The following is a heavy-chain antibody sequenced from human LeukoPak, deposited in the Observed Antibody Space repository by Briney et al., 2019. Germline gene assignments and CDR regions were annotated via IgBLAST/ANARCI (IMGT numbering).Heavy chain of an antibody. V-gene: IGHV4-39*01. J-gene: IGHJ5*02. D-gene: IGHD6-6*01. CDR2: IYYSGST. CDR3: ARPRGAARPHWFDP. CDR1: GGSISSSSHY. Sequence: SETLSLTCTVSGGSISSSSHYWGWIRQPPGKGLEWIGSIYYSGSTYYNPSLKSRVTISVDTSKNQFSLKLSSVTAADTAVYYCARPRGAARPHWFDPWGQGTLVTVSS.